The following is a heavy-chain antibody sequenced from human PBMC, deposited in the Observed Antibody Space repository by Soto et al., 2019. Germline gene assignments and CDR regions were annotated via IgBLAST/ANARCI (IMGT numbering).Heavy chain of an antibody. CDR2: IYYSGST. CDR3: ARESAAGYYYYGMDG. V-gene: IGHV4-31*03. Sequence: SETLSLTCTVSGGSISSGGYYWSWIRQHPGKGLEWIGYIYYSGSTYYNPSLKSRVTISVDTSKNQFSLKLSSVTAADTAVYYCARESAAGYYYYGMDGWGQGTTVTVSS. CDR1: GGSISSGGYY. D-gene: IGHD2-15*01. J-gene: IGHJ6*02.